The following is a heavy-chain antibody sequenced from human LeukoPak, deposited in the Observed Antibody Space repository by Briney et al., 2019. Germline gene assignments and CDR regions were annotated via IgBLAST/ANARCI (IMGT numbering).Heavy chain of an antibody. V-gene: IGHV3-74*01. D-gene: IGHD3-22*01. CDR2: INSDGINT. Sequence: GGSLRLSCAASGFTFSNYWMHWVRQAPGKGLVWVSRINSDGINTSYADSVKGRFTISRDNAKNTLNLQMNSLRAEDTAVYYCARDLGQYYDTSDNWFDPWGPGTLVTVSS. CDR3: ARDLGQYYDTSDNWFDP. J-gene: IGHJ5*02. CDR1: GFTFSNYW.